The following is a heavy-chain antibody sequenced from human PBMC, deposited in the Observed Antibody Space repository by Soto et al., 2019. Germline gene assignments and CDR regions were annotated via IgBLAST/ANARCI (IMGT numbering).Heavy chain of an antibody. CDR2: IYHSGST. J-gene: IGHJ5*02. CDR3: ARARLYSSSSGWFDP. CDR1: GGSISSGDFY. Sequence: QVQLQESGPGLVKPSQTLSLTCIVSGGSISSGDFYWSWIRQPPGKGLEWIGYIYHSGSTYYNPSLKSRVTISVAMSSNQFSLNLTSVTAPDTAVYYCARARLYSSSSGWFDPWGQGTLVTVSS. D-gene: IGHD6-13*01. V-gene: IGHV4-30-4*01.